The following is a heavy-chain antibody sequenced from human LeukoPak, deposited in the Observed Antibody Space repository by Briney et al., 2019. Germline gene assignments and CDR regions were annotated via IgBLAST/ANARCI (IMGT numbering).Heavy chain of an antibody. CDR3: ARSYYYDSSGYHYGRYNWFGP. D-gene: IGHD3-22*01. CDR2: IYYSGST. CDR1: GGSISSYY. Sequence: SETLSLTCTVSGGSISSYYWSWIRQPPGKGLEWIGYIYYSGSTNYNPSLKSRVTISVDTSKNQFSLKLSSVTAADTAVYYCARSYYYDSSGYHYGRYNWFGPWGQGTLVTVSS. J-gene: IGHJ5*02. V-gene: IGHV4-59*08.